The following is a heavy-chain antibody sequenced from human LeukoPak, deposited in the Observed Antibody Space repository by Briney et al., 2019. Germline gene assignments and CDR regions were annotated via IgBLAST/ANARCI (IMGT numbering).Heavy chain of an antibody. J-gene: IGHJ4*02. CDR1: GFTFSNYA. V-gene: IGHV3-30-3*01. CDR3: ARTLALYGSGSFFDF. Sequence: GRSLRLSCAASGFTFSNYAMHWIRQAPGKGLEWVAVISYDGSIKYYADSLKGRFTISRDNSKNTLYLQMNSLRAEDTAVYYCARTLALYGSGSFFDFWGQGTLVTVSS. CDR2: ISYDGSIK. D-gene: IGHD3-10*01.